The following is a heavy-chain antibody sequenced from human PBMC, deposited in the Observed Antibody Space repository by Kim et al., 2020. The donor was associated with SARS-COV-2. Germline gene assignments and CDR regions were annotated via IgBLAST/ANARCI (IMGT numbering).Heavy chain of an antibody. CDR1: GDSVSSNSAA. J-gene: IGHJ4*02. CDR2: TYYRSKWFN. V-gene: IGHV6-1*01. D-gene: IGHD3-22*01. Sequence: SQTLSLTCAISGDSVSSNSAAWNWIRQSPSRGLEWLGRTYYRSKWFNEYAVSVRSRITINPDTSKNQFSLQLNSVTPEDTAMYYCARGYYDSSGDFDYWGQGTLVTVSS. CDR3: ARGYYDSSGDFDY.